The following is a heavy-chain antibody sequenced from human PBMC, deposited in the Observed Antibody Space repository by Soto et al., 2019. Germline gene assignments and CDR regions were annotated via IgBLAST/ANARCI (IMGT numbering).Heavy chain of an antibody. D-gene: IGHD3-3*01. J-gene: IGHJ4*02. CDR1: GGSFSGYY. V-gene: IGHV4-34*01. Sequence: SETLSLTCAVYGGSFSGYYWSWIRQPPGKGLEWIGEINHSGSTNYNPSLKSRVTISVDTSKNQFSLKLSSVTAADTAVYYCARAGGEDYDFWSGYYQRSYYFDYWGQGTLVTVSS. CDR2: INHSGST. CDR3: ARAGGEDYDFWSGYYQRSYYFDY.